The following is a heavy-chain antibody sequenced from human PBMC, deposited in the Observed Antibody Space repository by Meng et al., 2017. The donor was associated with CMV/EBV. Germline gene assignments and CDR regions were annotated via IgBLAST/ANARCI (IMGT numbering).Heavy chain of an antibody. D-gene: IGHD6-19*01. CDR1: GFTFSSYS. J-gene: IGHJ4*02. Sequence: SCAASGFTFSSYSMNWVRQAPGKGLEWVSSISSSSSYIYYADSVKGRFTISRDNAKNSLYLQMNSLRAEDTAVYYCARDGIAVAGIDYWGQGTLVTVSS. CDR3: ARDGIAVAGIDY. CDR2: ISSSSSYI. V-gene: IGHV3-21*01.